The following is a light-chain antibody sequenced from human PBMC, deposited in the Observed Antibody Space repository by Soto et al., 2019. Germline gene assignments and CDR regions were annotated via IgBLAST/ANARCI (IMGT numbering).Light chain of an antibody. CDR3: QQYNNWPPRYT. CDR2: GAS. Sequence: EIVMTQSPATLSVSPGERATLSCRASQSVSSNLAWYQQKPGQAPRLLIYGASTRATGIPARFSGSGSGTEFTLTISSLQSEDCAGYYCQQYNNWPPRYTFGQGTKLEIK. J-gene: IGKJ2*01. CDR1: QSVSSN. V-gene: IGKV3-15*01.